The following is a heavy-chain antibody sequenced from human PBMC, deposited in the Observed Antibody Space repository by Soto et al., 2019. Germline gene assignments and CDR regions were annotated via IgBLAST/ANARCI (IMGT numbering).Heavy chain of an antibody. CDR1: GFTVSSNY. J-gene: IGHJ6*03. V-gene: IGHV3-66*01. Sequence: EVQLVESGGGLVQPGGSLRLSCAASGFTVSSNYMSWVRQAPGKGLEWGSVIYSGGSTYYADSVKGRFTISRDNSKNTLYLQMNSLRAEDTAVYYCARDGSSIAARYYYYYMDVWGKGTTVTVSS. CDR2: IYSGGST. D-gene: IGHD6-6*01. CDR3: ARDGSSIAARYYYYYMDV.